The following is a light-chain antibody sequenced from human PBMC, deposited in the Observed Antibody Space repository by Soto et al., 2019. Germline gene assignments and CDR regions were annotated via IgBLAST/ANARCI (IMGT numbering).Light chain of an antibody. CDR1: QSIGYW. V-gene: IGKV4-1*01. Sequence: DIQMTQSPSRLSASVGDRVTITCRASQSIGYWLAWYQQKPGQPPHLLIYWASTRESGVPDRFRGSGSGTDFTLTISNLQADDVAVYYCQHYYSPPHTFGQGTKLEIK. CDR2: WAS. CDR3: QHYYSPPHT. J-gene: IGKJ2*01.